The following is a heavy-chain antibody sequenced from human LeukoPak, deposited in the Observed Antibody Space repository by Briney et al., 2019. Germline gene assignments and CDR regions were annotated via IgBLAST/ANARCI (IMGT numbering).Heavy chain of an antibody. CDR2: ISSNGGST. V-gene: IGHV3-64*01. J-gene: IGHJ3*02. CDR3: ATCPVSSPTDDAFDI. Sequence: PGGSLSLSCAAYGFTFSSYAMHWVRQAPGKGLEYVSAISSNGGSTFYANSMKGRFTISRDNYKNTLYLQMGSLRAEDTAVYYCATCPVSSPTDDAFDIWGQGTMVTVSS. D-gene: IGHD4-11*01. CDR1: GFTFSSYA.